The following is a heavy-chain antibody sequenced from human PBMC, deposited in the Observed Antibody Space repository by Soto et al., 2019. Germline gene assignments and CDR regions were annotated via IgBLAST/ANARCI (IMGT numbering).Heavy chain of an antibody. CDR2: ISYDGSNK. Sequence: QVQLVESGGGVVQPGRSLRLSCAASGFTFSSYAMHWVRQAPGKGLEWVAVISYDGSNKYYADSVKGRFTISRDNSKNTLYLQMNSLRAEDRAVYYCARLGVAAAGGYWGQGTLVTVSS. CDR3: ARLGVAAAGGY. V-gene: IGHV3-30-3*01. D-gene: IGHD6-13*01. CDR1: GFTFSSYA. J-gene: IGHJ4*02.